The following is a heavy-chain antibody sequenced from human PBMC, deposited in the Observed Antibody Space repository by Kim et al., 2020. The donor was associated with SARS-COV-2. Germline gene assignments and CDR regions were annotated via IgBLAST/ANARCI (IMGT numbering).Heavy chain of an antibody. J-gene: IGHJ2*01. CDR2: ISYDGSYK. CDR1: GFTFSHYA. V-gene: IGHV3-30*18. CDR3: ANQRQTGRWYFDL. D-gene: IGHD1-1*01. Sequence: GGSLRLSCAASGFTFSHYAMHWVREAPGKGLECVAVISYDGSYKYYSDSVRGRFTISRDNSNNTLYLQMNFLRAEDTALYYCANQRQTGRWYFDLWGRGTLVTVSS.